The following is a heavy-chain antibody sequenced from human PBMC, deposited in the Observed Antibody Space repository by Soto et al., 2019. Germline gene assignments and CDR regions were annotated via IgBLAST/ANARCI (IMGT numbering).Heavy chain of an antibody. Sequence: PSETLSLTCTVSGGSISSSSYYWGWIRQHPGKGLEWIGSIYYSGTTYYNPSLKSRVTISVDTSKNQFSLKLSSVTAADTAVYYCARLRWQQLRVRYYGIDVWGQGTTVTVSS. CDR3: ARLRWQQLRVRYYGIDV. CDR1: GGSISSSSYY. CDR2: IYYSGTT. D-gene: IGHD6-13*01. V-gene: IGHV4-39*01. J-gene: IGHJ6*02.